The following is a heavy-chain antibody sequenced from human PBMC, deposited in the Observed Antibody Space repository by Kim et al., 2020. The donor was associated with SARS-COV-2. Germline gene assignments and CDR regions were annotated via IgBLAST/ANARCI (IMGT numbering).Heavy chain of an antibody. CDR2: IYYSGST. Sequence: SETLSLTCTVSGGSISSYYWSWIRQPPGKGLEWIGYIYYSGSTNYNPSLKSRVTISVDTSKNQFSLKLSSVTAADTAVYYCARGGSGRQSHYYYYYGMDVWGQGTTVTVSS. J-gene: IGHJ6*02. V-gene: IGHV4-59*01. CDR1: GGSISSYY. CDR3: ARGGSGRQSHYYYYYGMDV. D-gene: IGHD3-10*01.